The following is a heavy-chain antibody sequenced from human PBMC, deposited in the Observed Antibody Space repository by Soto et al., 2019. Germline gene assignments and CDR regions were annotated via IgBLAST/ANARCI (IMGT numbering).Heavy chain of an antibody. CDR1: GYSFTSYW. V-gene: IGHV5-10-1*01. Sequence: PGESLKISCKGSGYSFTSYWISWVRQMPGKGLEWMGRIDPSDSYTNYSPSFQGHVTISADKSISTAYLQWSSLKASDTAMYYCARTMLSPYYYYSGMDVWGQGTKVTVYS. CDR2: IDPSDSYT. J-gene: IGHJ6*02. D-gene: IGHD2-2*01. CDR3: ARTMLSPYYYYSGMDV.